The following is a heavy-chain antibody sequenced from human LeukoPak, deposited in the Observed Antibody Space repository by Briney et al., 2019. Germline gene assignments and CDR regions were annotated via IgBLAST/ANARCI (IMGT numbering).Heavy chain of an antibody. V-gene: IGHV3-53*01. Sequence: PGGSLRLSCAVSARTVSSNYLTWVRQAPGKGLEWVSVIYSGGSTYYADSVKGRFTISRDNSKNTLYLQMNSLRAEDTAVYYCARGPGGWSNWGQGTLVTVSS. J-gene: IGHJ4*02. CDR1: ARTVSSNY. D-gene: IGHD2-15*01. CDR2: IYSGGST. CDR3: ARGPGGWSN.